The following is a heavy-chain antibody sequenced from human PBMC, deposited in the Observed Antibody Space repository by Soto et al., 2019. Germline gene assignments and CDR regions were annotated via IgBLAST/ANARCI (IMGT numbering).Heavy chain of an antibody. CDR3: AKGIGGGNSVYFDY. J-gene: IGHJ4*02. CDR2: ISGSGDST. Sequence: GGSLILSCAASGFTFSTYAMNWVSQAPGKGLEWVSVISGSGDSTYYADSVKGRSTISRDNSKNTLFLQMNSLRAEDTAVYYCAKGIGGGNSVYFDYWGRGTLVTVSS. D-gene: IGHD2-8*01. CDR1: GFTFSTYA. V-gene: IGHV3-23*01.